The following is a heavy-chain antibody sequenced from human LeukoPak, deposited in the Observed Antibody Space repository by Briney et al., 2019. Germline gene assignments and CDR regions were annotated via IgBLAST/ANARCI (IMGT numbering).Heavy chain of an antibody. Sequence: HAGGSLRLSCTTSGFSFGDYAVSWVRQAPGKGLEWVSVIYSGGSTYYADSVKGRFTIDRDNSKNTVYLQMNSLRPDDTAIYFCARQESRNYYYEGLDYWGQGNLVTVSS. V-gene: IGHV3-66*02. CDR1: GFSFGDYA. J-gene: IGHJ4*02. D-gene: IGHD3-22*01. CDR3: ARQESRNYYYEGLDY. CDR2: IYSGGST.